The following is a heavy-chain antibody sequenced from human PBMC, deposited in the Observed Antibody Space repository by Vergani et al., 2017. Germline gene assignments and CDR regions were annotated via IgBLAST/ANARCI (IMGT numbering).Heavy chain of an antibody. Sequence: QVQLQESGPGLVKPSQTLSLTCTVSGGSINSHNYYWSWIRQPAGKGLEWIGRIHTSGSTNYNPSLKSQVTMSEDTSKNQFSLNLTSVTAADTAVYFCARGSCLGGSCNKPLFDYWGQGILVTVSS. CDR2: IHTSGST. CDR1: GGSINSHNYY. J-gene: IGHJ4*02. V-gene: IGHV4-61*02. D-gene: IGHD2-15*01. CDR3: ARGSCLGGSCNKPLFDY.